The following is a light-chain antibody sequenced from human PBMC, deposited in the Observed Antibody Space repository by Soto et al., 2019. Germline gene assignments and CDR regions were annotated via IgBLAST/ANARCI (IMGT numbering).Light chain of an antibody. CDR1: QSIRKY. V-gene: IGKV1-39*01. J-gene: IGKJ4*01. CDR3: QQGYSSPLT. CDR2: AAS. Sequence: DIQMTQSPSSLSASAGDRVTITCRASQSIRKYLNWYQQKPGKAPKVLIYAASSLQSGVPSRFSGSGSGTDFTLTISSLQPDDFATYYCQQGYSSPLTFGGGTKVEIK.